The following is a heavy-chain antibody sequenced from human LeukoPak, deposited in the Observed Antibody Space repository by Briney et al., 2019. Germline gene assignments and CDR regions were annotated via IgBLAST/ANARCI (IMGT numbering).Heavy chain of an antibody. D-gene: IGHD5-18*01. CDR2: INHSGST. Sequence: SETLSLTCAVYGGSFSGYYWSWIRQPPGKGLEWSGEINHSGSTNYNPSLKSRVTISVDPSKNQFSLKLSSVTAADTAVYYCARGRGYSFRPHPYYYYYMDVWGKGTTVTVSS. V-gene: IGHV4-34*01. J-gene: IGHJ6*03. CDR1: GGSFSGYY. CDR3: ARGRGYSFRPHPYYYYYMDV.